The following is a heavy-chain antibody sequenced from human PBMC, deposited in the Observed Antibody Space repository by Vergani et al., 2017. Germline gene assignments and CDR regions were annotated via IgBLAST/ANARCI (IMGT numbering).Heavy chain of an antibody. V-gene: IGHV4-39*01. CDR3: ARLEQQLVSS. CDR1: GGSISSSSYY. D-gene: IGHD6-13*01. Sequence: QLQLQESGPGLVKPSETLSLTCTVSGGSISSSSYYWGWIRQPPGKGLEWIGSIYYSGSTYYNPSLRSRVTISVDTSKNQFSLKLSSVTAADTAVYYCARLEQQLVSSWGQGTLVTVSS. CDR2: IYYSGST. J-gene: IGHJ4*02.